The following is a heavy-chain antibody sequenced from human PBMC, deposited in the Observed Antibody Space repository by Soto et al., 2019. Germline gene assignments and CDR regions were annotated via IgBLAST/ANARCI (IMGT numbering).Heavy chain of an antibody. CDR2: VNPILSMS. CDR3: ATSYGAGYRAFDY. Sequence: QVQLVQSGAEVKKPGSSVKVSCKASGDTFSFYTINWVRQAPGLGLEWMGSVNPILSMSNYAQKFQGIVTMTADKSTSTAYMELRSLRSEDTAFYYCATSYGAGYRAFDYWGQGALVTVSS. CDR1: GDTFSFYT. V-gene: IGHV1-69*02. D-gene: IGHD3-10*01. J-gene: IGHJ4*02.